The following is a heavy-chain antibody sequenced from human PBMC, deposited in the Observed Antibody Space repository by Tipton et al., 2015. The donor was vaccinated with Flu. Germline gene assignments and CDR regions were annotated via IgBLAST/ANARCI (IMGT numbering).Heavy chain of an antibody. Sequence: LRLSCTVSGGSISSSTYYWGWIRQPPGKGLEWIANIHHSGTTYFNPSLRSRVSIIRDKSKNQFSLRLTSVTAADTAVYYCARRDYSNYVSEPKNWFDPWGPGTLVTVSS. D-gene: IGHD4-11*01. J-gene: IGHJ5*02. CDR1: GGSISSSTYY. CDR3: ARRDYSNYVSEPKNWFDP. V-gene: IGHV4-39*07. CDR2: IHHSGTT.